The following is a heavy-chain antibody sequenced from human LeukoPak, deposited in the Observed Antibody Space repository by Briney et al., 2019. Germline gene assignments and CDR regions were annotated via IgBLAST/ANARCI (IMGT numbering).Heavy chain of an antibody. J-gene: IGHJ4*02. CDR2: ISSDGGST. V-gene: IGHV3-64D*06. CDR1: GFTFSSYA. CDR3: VLGHYGGLFDN. Sequence: GGSLRLSCSASGFTFSSYAMHWVRQAPGKGLEYVSAISSDGGSTYYADSVKGRFTLSRDNSKNTLYLQMSSLRAEDTAVYYCVLGHYGGLFDNWGQGTLVTVSS. D-gene: IGHD4-23*01.